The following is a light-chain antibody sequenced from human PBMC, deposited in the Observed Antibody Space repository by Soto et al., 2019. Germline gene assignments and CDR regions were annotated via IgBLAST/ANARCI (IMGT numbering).Light chain of an antibody. CDR3: QQYDDLPFT. CDR1: HDINNY. Sequence: DIQMTQSPYSLSASVGDRVTITCQASHDINNYLNWYQQKPGKAPKLLIYAASNLETGVPSRFSGSGSGTDFTFTISSLQPEEIAAYFCQQYDDLPFTFGPGTKVDIK. V-gene: IGKV1-33*01. J-gene: IGKJ3*01. CDR2: AAS.